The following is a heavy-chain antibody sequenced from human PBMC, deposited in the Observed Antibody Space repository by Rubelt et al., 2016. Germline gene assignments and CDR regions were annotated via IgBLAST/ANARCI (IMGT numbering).Heavy chain of an antibody. D-gene: IGHD2-21*02. CDR3: ARECCGGDL. Sequence: GQGLEWMGGIIPIFGTANYAQKFQGRVTITADESTSTAYMELSSLRSEDTAVYYCARECCGGDLWGQGTLITVSS. V-gene: IGHV1-69*01. J-gene: IGHJ4*02. CDR2: IIPIFGTA.